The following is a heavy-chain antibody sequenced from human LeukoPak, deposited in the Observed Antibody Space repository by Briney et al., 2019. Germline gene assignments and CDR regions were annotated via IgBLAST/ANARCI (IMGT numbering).Heavy chain of an antibody. Sequence: PGGSLRLSCAASGFTFSTYAMSWVRQAPGKGLEWVSSVSGSGSGDTTYYADLVKGRFTISRDNAKNSLYLQMNSLRAEDTAVYYCAREKGPCSSGNCGAFDIWGQGTTVTVS. V-gene: IGHV3-23*01. D-gene: IGHD2-2*01. CDR2: VSGSGSGDTT. J-gene: IGHJ3*02. CDR3: AREKGPCSSGNCGAFDI. CDR1: GFTFSTYA.